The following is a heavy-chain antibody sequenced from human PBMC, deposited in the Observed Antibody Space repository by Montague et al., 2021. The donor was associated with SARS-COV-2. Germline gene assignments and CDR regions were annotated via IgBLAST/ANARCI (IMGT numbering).Heavy chain of an antibody. CDR2: IYHSGST. J-gene: IGHJ6*02. Sequence: SETLSLTCAVSGGSISSSNWWSWVRQPPGKGLEWIGGIYHSGSTXYNPSLKSRVTISVDKSKNQFSLKLSSVTAADTAVYYCARDRRSWFPPYYYGMDVWGQGTTVTVPS. CDR1: GGSISSSNW. V-gene: IGHV4-4*02. CDR3: ARDRRSWFPPYYYGMDV. D-gene: IGHD6-13*01.